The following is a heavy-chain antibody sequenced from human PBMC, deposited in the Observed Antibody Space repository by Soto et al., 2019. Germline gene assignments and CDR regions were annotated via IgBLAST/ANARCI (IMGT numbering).Heavy chain of an antibody. V-gene: IGHV4-30-4*01. CDR2: IYYSGST. D-gene: IGHD6-13*01. CDR1: GGSISSGDYY. CDR3: ANSAAFLAAASIDY. J-gene: IGHJ4*02. Sequence: QVQLQESGPGLVKPSQTLSLTCTVSGGSISSGDYYWSWIRQPPGKGLEWIGSIYYSGSTYYNPSLKSRVTISVDTSKNQFSLKLSTVTAADTAVYYCANSAAFLAAASIDYWGQGTLVTGSS.